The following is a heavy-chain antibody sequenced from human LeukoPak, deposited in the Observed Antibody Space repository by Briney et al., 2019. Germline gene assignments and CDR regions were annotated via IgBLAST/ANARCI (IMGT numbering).Heavy chain of an antibody. Sequence: GGSLRLSCAASGFTFSSYAMSWVRQAPGKGLEWVSAISGSGGSTYYADSVKGRFTISRDNSKNTLYLQMNSLRAEDTAVYYCVNSYADEYYDILTGYYTADYWGQGTLVTVSS. CDR3: VNSYADEYYDILTGYYTADY. CDR2: ISGSGGST. D-gene: IGHD3-9*01. J-gene: IGHJ4*02. V-gene: IGHV3-23*01. CDR1: GFTFSSYA.